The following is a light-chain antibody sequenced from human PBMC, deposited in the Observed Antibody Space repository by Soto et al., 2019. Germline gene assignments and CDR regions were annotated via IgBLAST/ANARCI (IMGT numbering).Light chain of an antibody. Sequence: EMVMTQSPATLSVSPGERATLSCRASQSISSNLAWYQQKPGQASRLLIYGASSRATGIPARFSGSGSGTEITLTIGSLQSEDFGLYYCQQYNDWWTFGQGTKVDIK. CDR3: QQYNDWWT. CDR2: GAS. CDR1: QSISSN. V-gene: IGKV3-15*01. J-gene: IGKJ1*01.